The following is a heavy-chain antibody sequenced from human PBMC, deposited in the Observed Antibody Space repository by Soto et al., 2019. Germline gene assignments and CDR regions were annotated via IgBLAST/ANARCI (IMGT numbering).Heavy chain of an antibody. V-gene: IGHV4-4*02. CDR3: ARDLGWFDP. CDR2: VYHSGDT. CDR1: GASISSSSW. Sequence: QVQLQESGPGLVKPSGTLTVTCTVSGASISSSSWWSWVRQPPGKGLEWIGEVYHSGDTNYNPSPERRVTLSVDKSKNQLSLNLTSVTAADTAVYYCARDLGWFDPWGQGTLVTVSS. D-gene: IGHD7-27*01. J-gene: IGHJ5*02.